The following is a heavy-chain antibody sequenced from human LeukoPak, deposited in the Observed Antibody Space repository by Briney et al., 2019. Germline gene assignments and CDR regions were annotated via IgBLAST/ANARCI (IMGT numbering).Heavy chain of an antibody. CDR2: ISADNTNT. CDR3: ARDKSPYIMDV. V-gene: IGHV1-18*01. J-gene: IGHJ6*02. D-gene: IGHD3-16*01. Sequence: ASVKVSCKASGYTFTRYGISWVRQAPGQVLEWMGWISADNTNTNFAQKFRDRVIMATDTSTSTAYMEMRSLRSDDTAIYYCARDKSPYIMDVWGQGTTVTVSS. CDR1: GYTFTRYG.